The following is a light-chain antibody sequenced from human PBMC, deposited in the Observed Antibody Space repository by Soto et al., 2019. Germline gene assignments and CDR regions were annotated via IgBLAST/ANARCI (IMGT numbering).Light chain of an antibody. CDR2: AAS. CDR1: QGIRND. J-gene: IGKJ1*01. Sequence: IQMTQSPSSLSASVGDTVTITCRASQGIRNDLGWYQQKPGKAPKPLIHAASSLESGVPTRFSGSGSGTDFTFTSSSLQAEDFATYYCLQDYSYPWTFGQGTKVDIK. V-gene: IGKV1-6*01. CDR3: LQDYSYPWT.